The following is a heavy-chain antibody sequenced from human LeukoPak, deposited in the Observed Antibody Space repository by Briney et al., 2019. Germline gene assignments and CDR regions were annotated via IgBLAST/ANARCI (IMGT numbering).Heavy chain of an antibody. Sequence: GESLRISCKGSGYSFTSYWISWVRQMPGKGLEWMGRIDPSDSYTNYSPSFQGHVTISADKSISTAYLQWSSLQASDTAMYYCVRHPLGTYNNGPPDYWGQGTLVTVSS. CDR1: GYSFTSYW. D-gene: IGHD1-14*01. V-gene: IGHV5-10-1*01. CDR3: VRHPLGTYNNGPPDY. J-gene: IGHJ4*02. CDR2: IDPSDSYT.